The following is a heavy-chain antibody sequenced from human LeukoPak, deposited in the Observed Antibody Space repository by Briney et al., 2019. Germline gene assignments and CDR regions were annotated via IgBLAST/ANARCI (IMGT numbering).Heavy chain of an antibody. CDR2: IYNSGSI. Sequence: SETLSLTCGVSGDSISSYYWSWIRQPPGKGLEWIGYIYNSGSIHYNPSLKSRVTISVDTSKNQFSLNLSSVTAVDTAVYYCARVGEMATIRDWGQGSLVTVSS. J-gene: IGHJ4*02. V-gene: IGHV4-59*01. CDR1: GDSISSYY. D-gene: IGHD5-24*01. CDR3: ARVGEMATIRD.